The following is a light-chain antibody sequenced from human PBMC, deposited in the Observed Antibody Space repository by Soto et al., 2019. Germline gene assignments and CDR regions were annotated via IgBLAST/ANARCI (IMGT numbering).Light chain of an antibody. CDR2: DVS. Sequence: QSALTQPASVSGSPGQSITISCTGTSSDVGGYNDVSWCQQHPGKAPKLMIYDVSNRPSGVSNRFSGSKSGNTASLTISGLQAEDEADYYCSSYTSSSIPYVFGTGTKVTVL. CDR1: SSDVGGYND. CDR3: SSYTSSSIPYV. V-gene: IGLV2-14*01. J-gene: IGLJ1*01.